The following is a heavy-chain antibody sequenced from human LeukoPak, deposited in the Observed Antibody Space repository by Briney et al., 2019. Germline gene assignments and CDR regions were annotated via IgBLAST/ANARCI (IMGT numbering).Heavy chain of an antibody. J-gene: IGHJ4*02. Sequence: PGGSLRVSCAGSGFIFGNYAMSWVRQAPGKGLEWVSVISGSAGSTYYADSVKGRFTISRDNSKNTLFLQMNSLRGEDTAIYYCARGNIGSCYSVSDYWGQGTLVTVSS. CDR1: GFIFGNYA. V-gene: IGHV3-23*01. CDR3: ARGNIGSCYSVSDY. D-gene: IGHD2-15*01. CDR2: ISGSAGST.